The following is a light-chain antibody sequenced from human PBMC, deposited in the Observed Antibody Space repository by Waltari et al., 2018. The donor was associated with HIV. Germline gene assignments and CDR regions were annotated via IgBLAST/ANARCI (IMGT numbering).Light chain of an antibody. V-gene: IGLV2-11*01. Sequence: QSALTHPRSVSGSPGQSVTIPCTGTSSDVGGYNYVSWYQQHPGKAPKLMIYDVSKRPSGVPDRFSGSKSGNTASLTISGLQAEDEADYYCCSYAGSYTYVVFGGGTKLTVL. CDR3: CSYAGSYTYVV. CDR1: SSDVGGYNY. CDR2: DVS. J-gene: IGLJ2*01.